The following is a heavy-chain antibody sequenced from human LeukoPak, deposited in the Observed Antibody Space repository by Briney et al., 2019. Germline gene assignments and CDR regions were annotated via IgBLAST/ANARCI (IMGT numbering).Heavy chain of an antibody. V-gene: IGHV3-7*03. CDR2: IKQDGSEE. CDR1: GFTFSSYT. CDR3: ARVQLGGSWFFDL. D-gene: IGHD5-12*01. J-gene: IGHJ2*01. Sequence: PGGSLRLSCAASGFTFSSYTMSWVRQAPGTGLEWVANIKQDGSEEYYVDSVRGRLTISRDNAKNSLYLQMNSLRAEDTAVYYCARVQLGGSWFFDLWGRGTLVTVSS.